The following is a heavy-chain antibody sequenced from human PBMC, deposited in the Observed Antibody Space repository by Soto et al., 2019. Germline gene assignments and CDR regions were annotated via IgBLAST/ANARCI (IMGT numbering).Heavy chain of an antibody. CDR1: GGSFSGYY. CDR2: INHSGST. V-gene: IGHV4-34*01. D-gene: IGHD1-26*01. CDR3: AREWGLLPYYVMNV. J-gene: IGHJ6*02. Sequence: KTSETLSLTCAVYGGSFSGYYWSWIRQPPGKGLEWIGEINHSGSTNYNPSLKSRVTISVDTSKNQFSLKLSSVTAADTAVYFCAREWGLLPYYVMNVWGHGTAVTVSS.